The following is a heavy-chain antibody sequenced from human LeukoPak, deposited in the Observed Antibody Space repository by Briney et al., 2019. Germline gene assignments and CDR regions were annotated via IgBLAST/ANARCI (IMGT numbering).Heavy chain of an antibody. D-gene: IGHD3-9*01. CDR3: TTDPEPFPDDILTGYFPLRY. CDR1: GVAAGFTFSNAW. J-gene: IGHJ4*02. CDR2: IKSKTDGGTT. V-gene: IGHV3-15*01. Sequence: PGGSLRLSCGASGVAAGFTFSNAWMSWVRQAPGKGLEWVGRIKSKTDGGTTDYAAPVKGRFTISRDDSKNTLYLQMNSLKTEDTAVYYCTTDPEPFPDDILTGYFPLRYWGQGTLVTVSS.